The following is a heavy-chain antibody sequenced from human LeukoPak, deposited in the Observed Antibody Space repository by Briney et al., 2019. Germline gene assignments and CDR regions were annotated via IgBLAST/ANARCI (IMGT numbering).Heavy chain of an antibody. D-gene: IGHD1-1*01. Sequence: GGSLRLSCVASGLSVGDAWMTWVRQVPGKELEWVGRIRGRIDGGTADYAAPVKGRFTISRDDAENTLFLHLTGLRIEDAAVYYCTTLGGNNWFDWYFDLWGRGTLVAVSA. J-gene: IGHJ2*01. V-gene: IGHV3-15*01. CDR2: IRGRIDGGTA. CDR1: GLSVGDAW. CDR3: TTLGGNNWFDWYFDL.